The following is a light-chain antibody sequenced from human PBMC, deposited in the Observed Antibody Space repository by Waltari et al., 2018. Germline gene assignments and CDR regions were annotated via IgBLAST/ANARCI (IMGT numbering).Light chain of an antibody. J-gene: IGKJ1*01. Sequence: DIQMTQSPSTLSASVGDRVTITCRASQSISSWLAWYQQKPGKAPKILIYKASSLESGVPSRFGGSGSGTEFTLTISSLQPDDVATYYCQQYNSYPWTFGQGTKVEIK. V-gene: IGKV1-5*03. CDR1: QSISSW. CDR2: KAS. CDR3: QQYNSYPWT.